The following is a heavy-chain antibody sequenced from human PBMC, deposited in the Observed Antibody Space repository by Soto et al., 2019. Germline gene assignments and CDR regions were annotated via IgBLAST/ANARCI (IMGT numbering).Heavy chain of an antibody. V-gene: IGHV4-31*03. CDR3: ARAQDFWSVVALDGMDV. CDR2: IYYSGST. D-gene: IGHD3-3*01. CDR1: GGSISSGGYY. Sequence: PSETLSLTCTVSGGSISSGGYYWSWIRQHPGKGLEWIGYIYYSGSTYYNPSLKSRVTISVDTSKNQFSLKLSSVTAADTAVYYCARAQDFWSVVALDGMDVWGQGTTVTVYS. J-gene: IGHJ6*02.